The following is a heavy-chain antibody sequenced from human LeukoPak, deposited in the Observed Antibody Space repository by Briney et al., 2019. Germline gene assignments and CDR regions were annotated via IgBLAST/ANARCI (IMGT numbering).Heavy chain of an antibody. CDR2: IQYDGSNK. CDR3: AGAVAGTFRFDY. J-gene: IGHJ4*02. D-gene: IGHD6-19*01. V-gene: IGHV3-30*02. CDR1: GFTFSSYG. Sequence: PGGSLRLSCAASGFTFSSYGMHWVRQAPGKGLEWVAFIQYDGSNKYYADSVKGRFTISRDNSKNTLYLQMNSLRAEDTAVYYCAGAVAGTFRFDYWGQGTLVTVSS.